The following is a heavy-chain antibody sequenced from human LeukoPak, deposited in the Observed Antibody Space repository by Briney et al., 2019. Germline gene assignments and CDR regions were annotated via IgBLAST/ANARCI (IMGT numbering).Heavy chain of an antibody. J-gene: IGHJ5*02. CDR1: GFTVSSNY. CDR3: AKGGRTGGITIFGVVIKTWFDP. V-gene: IGHV3-53*01. D-gene: IGHD3-3*01. CDR2: IYSGGGT. Sequence: GGSLRLSCAASGFTVSSNYMSWVRQAPGKGLEWVSVIYSGGGTYYADSVKGRFTISRDNSKNTLYLQMNSLRAEDTAVYYCAKGGRTGGITIFGVVIKTWFDPWGQGTLVTVSS.